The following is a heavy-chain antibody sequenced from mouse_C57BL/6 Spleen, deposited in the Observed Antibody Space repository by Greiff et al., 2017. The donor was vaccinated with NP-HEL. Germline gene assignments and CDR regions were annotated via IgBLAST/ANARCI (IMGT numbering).Heavy chain of an antibody. CDR1: GYSITSGYY. D-gene: IGHD2-4*01. J-gene: IGHJ2*01. Sequence: EVKLLESGPGLVKPSQSLSLTCSVTGYSITSGYYWNWIRQFPGNKLEWMGYISYDGSNNYNPSLKNRISITRDTSKNQFFLKLNSVTTEDTATYYCAREEYDYDVRFDYWGQGTTLTVSS. CDR3: AREEYDYDVRFDY. V-gene: IGHV3-6*01. CDR2: ISYDGSN.